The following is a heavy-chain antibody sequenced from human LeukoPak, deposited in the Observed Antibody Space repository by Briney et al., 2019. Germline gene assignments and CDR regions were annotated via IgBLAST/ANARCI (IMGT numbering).Heavy chain of an antibody. J-gene: IGHJ4*02. CDR2: ISYDGNNK. CDR3: VKVDLRAGWQVPDY. V-gene: IGHV3-30*18. D-gene: IGHD6-19*01. CDR1: GFTFSSYA. Sequence: GGSLRLSCAASGFTFSSYAMSWVRQAPGKGLEWVAVISYDGNNKYYADSVKGRFTISRDNSKNTLYLQMNSLRAEDTAVYYCVKVDLRAGWQVPDYWGQGTLVTVSS.